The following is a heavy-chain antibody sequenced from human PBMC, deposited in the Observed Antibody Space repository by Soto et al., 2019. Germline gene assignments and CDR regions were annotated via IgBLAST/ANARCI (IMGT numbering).Heavy chain of an antibody. CDR3: ARAIFGVPNWFDP. D-gene: IGHD3-3*01. Sequence: QVQLVQSGAEVKKPGASVKVSCKASGYTFTSYDINWVRQATGQGLEWMGWMHPNSGNTGDAQKCQGRVTMTRNTSISTAYMELSSLRSEDTSVYYCARAIFGVPNWFDPWGQGTLVTVSS. CDR2: MHPNSGNT. CDR1: GYTFTSYD. V-gene: IGHV1-8*01. J-gene: IGHJ5*02.